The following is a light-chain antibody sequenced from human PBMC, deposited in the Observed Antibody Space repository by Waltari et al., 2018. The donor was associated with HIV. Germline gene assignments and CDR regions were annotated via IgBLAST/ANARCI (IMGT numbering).Light chain of an antibody. Sequence: DIVMTQSPDSLAVSLGERATINCKSSQSLLYNSSDNKYLAWYQQKLGQPPQLLIYWASNRESGVPDLFSGSGSGTDFTLTISSLQAEDVAVYYCQQYYSTPHTFGQGTKLEIK. V-gene: IGKV4-1*01. J-gene: IGKJ2*01. CDR1: QSLLYNSSDNKY. CDR3: QQYYSTPHT. CDR2: WAS.